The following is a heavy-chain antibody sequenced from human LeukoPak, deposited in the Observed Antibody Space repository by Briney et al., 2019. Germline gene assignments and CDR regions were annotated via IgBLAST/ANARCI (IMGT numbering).Heavy chain of an antibody. CDR2: ITSRGEST. D-gene: IGHD3-3*01. CDR1: GFTFSIYA. CDR3: AKLPLRFLEWYYYMDV. Sequence: GGSLRLSCAASGFTFSIYAMSWVRQAPGKGLQWVSSITSRGESTWYVDSVKGRFTITRDNSENTLYLQMHSLRAEDTAVYYCAKLPLRFLEWYYYMDVWGKGTTVTVSS. J-gene: IGHJ6*03. V-gene: IGHV3-23*01.